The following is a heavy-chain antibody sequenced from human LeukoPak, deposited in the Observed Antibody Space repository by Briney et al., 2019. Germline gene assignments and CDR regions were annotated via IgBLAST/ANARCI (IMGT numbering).Heavy chain of an antibody. Sequence: GGSLRLSCADSGFTFSSYEMNWVRQASGKGLEWVSYISNSGSAIYYADSVKGRFTISRDNAKNSLYLQMHSLGAEDTAVYYCARGAFDYWGQGTLVTVSS. CDR2: ISNSGSAI. V-gene: IGHV3-48*03. J-gene: IGHJ4*02. CDR1: GFTFSSYE. CDR3: ARGAFDY.